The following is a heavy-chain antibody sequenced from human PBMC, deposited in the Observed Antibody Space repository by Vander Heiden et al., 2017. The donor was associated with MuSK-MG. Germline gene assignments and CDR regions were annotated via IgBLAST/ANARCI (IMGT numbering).Heavy chain of an antibody. CDR2: ISSSSSTI. D-gene: IGHD1-20*01. V-gene: IGHV3-48*01. CDR1: GLTFSTYS. CDR3: ASGYDWNYFDY. J-gene: IGHJ4*02. Sequence: EVQLLESGGGLVQPGGSLRLSRAASGLTFSTYSIKWARQAPGKGLEWVSYISSSSSTIYYADSAKGRFTISRDNAKNSLYLQLNSLRAEETAVYYCASGYDWNYFDYWGQGTLVTVSS.